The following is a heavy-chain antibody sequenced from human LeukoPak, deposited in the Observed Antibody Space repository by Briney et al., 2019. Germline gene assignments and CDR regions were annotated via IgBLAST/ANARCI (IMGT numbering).Heavy chain of an antibody. Sequence: SVKVSCKASGGTFSSYAISWVRQAPGQGLEWMGRIIPILGIANYAQKFQGRVTITADKSTSTAYMELSSLRSEDTAVYYCARDAVLTGYYYYYGMDVWGQGTTVTVSS. CDR2: IIPILGIA. CDR1: GGTFSSYA. J-gene: IGHJ6*02. CDR3: ARDAVLTGYYYYYGMDV. V-gene: IGHV1-69*04.